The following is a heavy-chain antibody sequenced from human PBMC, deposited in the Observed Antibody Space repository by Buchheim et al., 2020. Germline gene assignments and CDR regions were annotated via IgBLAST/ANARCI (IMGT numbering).Heavy chain of an antibody. Sequence: EVQLVESGGGLVQPGGSLRLSCAASGFTFSSYWMHWVRQAPGKGLVWVSRINSDGSSTSYADSVKGRFTISRANAKNTLYLQMNSLRAEYTAVYYCAREEVRYYYDSSGYYYYYGMDVWGQGTT. J-gene: IGHJ6*02. CDR2: INSDGSST. CDR1: GFTFSSYW. CDR3: AREEVRYYYDSSGYYYYYGMDV. D-gene: IGHD3-22*01. V-gene: IGHV3-74*01.